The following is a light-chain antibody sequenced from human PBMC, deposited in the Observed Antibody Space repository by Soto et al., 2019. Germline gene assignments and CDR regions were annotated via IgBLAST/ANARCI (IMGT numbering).Light chain of an antibody. V-gene: IGKV3-20*01. Sequence: EIVLTQSPGTLSLSPGERVTLSCRASQTVSTSYLAWYQQKPGQAPRLLIYATSSRATGIPDRFRGSGSGTDFTLTISRLEPEDFAVYYCQQYGSSPFTFGPGTKVDIK. CDR1: QTVSTSY. CDR3: QQYGSSPFT. J-gene: IGKJ3*01. CDR2: ATS.